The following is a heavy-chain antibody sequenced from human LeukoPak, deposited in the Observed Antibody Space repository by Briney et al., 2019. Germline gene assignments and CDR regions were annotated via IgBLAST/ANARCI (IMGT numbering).Heavy chain of an antibody. Sequence: ASVKVSCKASGYTFTSCGISWVRQAPGQGLEWMGWINPNSGGTNYAQKFQGRVTMTRDTSISTAYMELSRLRSDDTAVYYCARATLPYDYVWAHNNNYFDYWGQGILVTVSS. CDR1: GYTFTSCG. J-gene: IGHJ4*02. D-gene: IGHD3-16*01. V-gene: IGHV1-2*02. CDR3: ARATLPYDYVWAHNNNYFDY. CDR2: INPNSGGT.